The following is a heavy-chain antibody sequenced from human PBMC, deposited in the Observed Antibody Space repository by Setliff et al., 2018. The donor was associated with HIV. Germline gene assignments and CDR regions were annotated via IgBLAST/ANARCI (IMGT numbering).Heavy chain of an antibody. D-gene: IGHD5-18*01. V-gene: IGHV4-28*01. CDR3: SNWNTTIDEDA. CDR2: IHYNEKT. Sequence: SETLSLTCAVSGYSISSSNWWAWFRQPPGKGLEYIGSIHYNEKTYYNPSLKSRVTMSLDTSKNQFSLKMTSVTAADTALYYCSNWNTTIDEDAWGQGTLVTVS. J-gene: IGHJ5*02. CDR1: GYSISSSNW.